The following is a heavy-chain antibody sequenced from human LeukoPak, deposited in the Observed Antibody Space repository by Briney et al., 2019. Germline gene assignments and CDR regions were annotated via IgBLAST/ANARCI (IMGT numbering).Heavy chain of an antibody. D-gene: IGHD3-3*01. CDR2: IYYSGST. J-gene: IGHJ4*02. V-gene: IGHV4-31*03. CDR1: GGSISSGGYY. Sequence: KASETLSLTCTVSGGSISSGGYYWSWIRRHPGKGLEWIGYIYYSGSTYYNPSLKSRVTISVDTSKNQFSLKLSPVTAADTAVYYCARGVVQYYFDYWGQGTLVTVSS. CDR3: ARGVVQYYFDY.